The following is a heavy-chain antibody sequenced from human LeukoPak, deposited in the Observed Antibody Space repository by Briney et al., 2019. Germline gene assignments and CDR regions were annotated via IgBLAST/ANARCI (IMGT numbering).Heavy chain of an antibody. Sequence: GESLKISCKGSGYSFTSYWIGWVRQMPGKGLEWIGIIYPGDSDTRYSPSFQGQVTISADKSISTAYLQWSSLKASDTAMYYCARTGDSSGYSSDAFDIWGQGTMVTVSS. D-gene: IGHD3-22*01. CDR3: ARTGDSSGYSSDAFDI. J-gene: IGHJ3*02. CDR2: IYPGDSDT. CDR1: GYSFTSYW. V-gene: IGHV5-51*01.